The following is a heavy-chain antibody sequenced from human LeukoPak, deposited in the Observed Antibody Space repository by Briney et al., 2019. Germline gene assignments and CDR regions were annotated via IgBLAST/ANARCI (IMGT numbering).Heavy chain of an antibody. D-gene: IGHD3-9*01. Sequence: SGGSLRLSCVASGFTFSDYYMSWIRQAPGKGLEWVAFIRYDGSNKYYADSVKGRFTISRDNSENTLYLQMNSLRAEDTAVYYCAKDLTGYYRLGNFDYWGQGTLVTVSS. V-gene: IGHV3-30*02. CDR2: IRYDGSNK. J-gene: IGHJ4*02. CDR1: GFTFSDYY. CDR3: AKDLTGYYRLGNFDY.